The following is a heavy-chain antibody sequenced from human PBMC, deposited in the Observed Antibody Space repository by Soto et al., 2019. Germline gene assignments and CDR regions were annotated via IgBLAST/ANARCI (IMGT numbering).Heavy chain of an antibody. D-gene: IGHD5-12*01. J-gene: IGHJ4*02. V-gene: IGHV4-4*02. CDR3: ARALRRYSNLEY. CDR2: IYHTEST. CDR1: GGSISTNNW. Sequence: PSETLSLTCTVSGGSISTNNWWNWVRQPPGKGLEWIGEIYHTESTKYSPSLQSRVTISVDKSRNQFSLRLTSVTTADTAVYYCARALRRYSNLEYWGQGTLVTVSS.